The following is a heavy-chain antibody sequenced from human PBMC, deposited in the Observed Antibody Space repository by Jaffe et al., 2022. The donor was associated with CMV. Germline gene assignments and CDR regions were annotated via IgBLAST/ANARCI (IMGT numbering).Heavy chain of an antibody. CDR2: IYTSGST. CDR1: GGSISSYY. D-gene: IGHD2-2*01. Sequence: QVQLQESGPGLVKPSETLSLTCTVSGGSISSYYWSWIRQPAGKGLEWIGRIYTSGSTNYNPSLKSRVTMSVDTSKNQFSLKLSSVTAADTAVYYCARDSGYCSSTSCYPTRENWFDPWGQGTLVTVSS. J-gene: IGHJ5*02. CDR3: ARDSGYCSSTSCYPTRENWFDP. V-gene: IGHV4-4*07.